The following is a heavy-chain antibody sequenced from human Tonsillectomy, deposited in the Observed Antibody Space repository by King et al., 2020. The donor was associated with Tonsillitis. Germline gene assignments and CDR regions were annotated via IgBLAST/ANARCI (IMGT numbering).Heavy chain of an antibody. CDR2: IKQDGSEK. D-gene: IGHD2-2*01. J-gene: IGHJ6*02. CDR3: AGDEWVVVQRLYYYYGMDV. Sequence: DVQLVESGGGLVQPGGSLRLSCAASGFTFSSYWMSWVRQAPGKGLEGVANIKQDGSEKYYVDSVKGRFTISRDNAKNSLYLQMNSLRAEDTAVYYCAGDEWVVVQRLYYYYGMDVWGQGTTVTVSS. V-gene: IGHV3-7*01. CDR1: GFTFSSYW.